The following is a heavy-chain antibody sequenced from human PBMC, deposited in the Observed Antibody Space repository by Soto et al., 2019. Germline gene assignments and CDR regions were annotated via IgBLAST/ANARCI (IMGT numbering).Heavy chain of an antibody. CDR2: IKSKTDGGTT. Sequence: GGSLRLSCAASGFTFSNAWMSWVRQAPGKGLEWVGRIKSKTDGGTTDYAAPVKGRFTISRDDSKNTLYLQMNSLKTEDTAVYYCTTDPPPPYSGSYYYYYGMDVWGQGNTVTV. V-gene: IGHV3-15*01. J-gene: IGHJ6*02. CDR3: TTDPPPPYSGSYYYYYGMDV. D-gene: IGHD1-26*01. CDR1: GFTFSNAW.